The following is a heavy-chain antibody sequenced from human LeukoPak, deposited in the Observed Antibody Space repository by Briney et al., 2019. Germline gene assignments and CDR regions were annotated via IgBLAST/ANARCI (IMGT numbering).Heavy chain of an antibody. V-gene: IGHV3-30*03. CDR2: KSFDGTNE. CDR3: ARGGYSYGLGVSYYYYMDV. D-gene: IGHD5-18*01. Sequence: PGGSLRLSCTASGFTFSDYGMHWVRQAPRKGLEWVSVKSFDGTNEDSADSVQGRFVASRDNSKNTMYLQMNNLRVEDTAVYYCARGGYSYGLGVSYYYYMDVWGKGTTVTISS. CDR1: GFTFSDYG. J-gene: IGHJ6*03.